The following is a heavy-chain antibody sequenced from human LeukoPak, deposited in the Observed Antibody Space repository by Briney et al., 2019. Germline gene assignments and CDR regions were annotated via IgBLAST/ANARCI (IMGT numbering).Heavy chain of an antibody. CDR3: ARLPTVTFFDY. J-gene: IGHJ4*02. V-gene: IGHV4-34*01. D-gene: IGHD4-17*01. Sequence: SETLSLTCAVYGGSFSGYYWSWIRQPPGKGLEWIGEINHSGSTNYNPSLKSRVTISVDTSKNQFSLRLSSVTAADTAVYYCARLPTVTFFDYWGRGTLVTVSS. CDR2: INHSGST. CDR1: GGSFSGYY.